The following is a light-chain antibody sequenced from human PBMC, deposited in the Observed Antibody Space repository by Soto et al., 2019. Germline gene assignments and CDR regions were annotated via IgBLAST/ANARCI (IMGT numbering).Light chain of an antibody. CDR3: QQDYNSPYT. V-gene: IGKV1-6*01. Sequence: AIQMTQSPSSLSASVGDRITITCRASQGIGNDLGWYQQKPGKAPKLLIYAASSLQSGVPSRFSWSRSGTEFTLTISSLQLEDWATYYCQQDYNSPYTFGPATKVDVK. CDR1: QGIGND. J-gene: IGKJ3*01. CDR2: AAS.